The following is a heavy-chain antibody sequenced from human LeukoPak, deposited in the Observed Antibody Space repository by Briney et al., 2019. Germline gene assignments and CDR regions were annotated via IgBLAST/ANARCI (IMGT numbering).Heavy chain of an antibody. V-gene: IGHV4-38-2*01. Sequence: SETLSLTCAVSGYSISSGYYWGWIRQPPGKGLEWIGNIYHSGDTYYNPSLKSRVTISADTSKNQFSLKLSSVTAADTAVYYCAKVGACGDYARHDYWGQGTLVTVSS. D-gene: IGHD4-17*01. J-gene: IGHJ4*02. CDR1: GYSISSGYY. CDR3: AKVGACGDYARHDY. CDR2: IYHSGDT.